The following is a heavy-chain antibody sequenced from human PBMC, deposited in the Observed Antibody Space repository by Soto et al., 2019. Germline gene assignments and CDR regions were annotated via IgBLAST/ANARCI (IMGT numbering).Heavy chain of an antibody. J-gene: IGHJ4*02. CDR3: ARESEHLTSNCDY. V-gene: IGHV3-21*06. CDR2: ISSTTNYI. Sequence: WGSLRLSCAASGFTFTRYSMNWVRQAPGKGLEWVSSISSTTNYIYYGDSMKGRFTISRDNAKNSLYLEMNSLRAEDTAVYYCARESEHLTSNCDYWGQGTMVTVSS. CDR1: GFTFTRYS.